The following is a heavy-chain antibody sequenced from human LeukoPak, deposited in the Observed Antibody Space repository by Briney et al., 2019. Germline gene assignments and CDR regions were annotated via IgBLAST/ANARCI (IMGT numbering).Heavy chain of an antibody. Sequence: ASVKVSCKAPGYTFTSYYMHWVRQAPGQGLEWMGIINPSGGSTSYAQKFQGRVTMTRNTSTSTVYMELSSLRSEDTAVYYCARDSVAVAPSTWFDPWGQGTLVTVSS. V-gene: IGHV1-46*01. D-gene: IGHD6-19*01. J-gene: IGHJ5*02. CDR1: GYTFTSYY. CDR2: INPSGGST. CDR3: ARDSVAVAPSTWFDP.